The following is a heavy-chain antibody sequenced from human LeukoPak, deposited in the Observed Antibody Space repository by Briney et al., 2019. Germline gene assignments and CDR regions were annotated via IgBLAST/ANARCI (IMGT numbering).Heavy chain of an antibody. CDR2: IYYAGST. Sequence: SETLSLTCIVSDGSISYNYWSWIRQSAGKGLELIGRIYYAGSTNYNPSLRSRVTMSVDTTKNQFSLMLSSVTAADTALYYYARGLSVDSYGFEYWGQGTLVTVSS. CDR3: ARGLSVDSYGFEY. D-gene: IGHD5-18*01. J-gene: IGHJ4*02. V-gene: IGHV4-4*07. CDR1: DGSISYNY.